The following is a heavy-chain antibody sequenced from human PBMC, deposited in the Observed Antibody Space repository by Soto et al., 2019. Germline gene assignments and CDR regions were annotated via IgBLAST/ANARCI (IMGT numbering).Heavy chain of an antibody. CDR1: GGYVSSGSCY. V-gene: IGHV4-61*01. Sequence: PSVTLSLTCAVYGGYVSSGSCYWSWIRQPPGKGLEWIGYNYYSGSTNYNPSLKSRVTISVDTSKNQFSLKLSSVTAADTAVYYCARSDGRYWGQGTLVTVSS. CDR2: NYYSGST. J-gene: IGHJ4*02. CDR3: ARSDGRY.